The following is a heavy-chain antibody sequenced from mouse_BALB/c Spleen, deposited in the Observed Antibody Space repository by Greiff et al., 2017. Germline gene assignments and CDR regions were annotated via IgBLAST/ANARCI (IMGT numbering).Heavy chain of an antibody. CDR3: ARSGGYDVGYWYFDV. V-gene: IGHV5-17*02. CDR1: GFTFSSFG. CDR2: ISSGSSTI. Sequence: EVMLVESGGGLVQPGGSRKLSCAASGFTFSSFGMHWVRQAPEKGLEWVAYISSGSSTIYYADTVKGRFTISRDNPKNTLFLQMTSLRSEDTAMYYCARSGGYDVGYWYFDVWGAGTTVTVSS. J-gene: IGHJ1*01. D-gene: IGHD2-2*01.